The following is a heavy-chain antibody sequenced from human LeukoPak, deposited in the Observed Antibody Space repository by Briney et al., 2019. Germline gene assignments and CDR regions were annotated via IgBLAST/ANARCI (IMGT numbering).Heavy chain of an antibody. D-gene: IGHD1-20*01. CDR2: ISSNGGST. J-gene: IGHJ4*02. CDR3: ARDFGLTGKVDY. Sequence: GRSLRLSCAASGFTFSRYAMHWVRQAPGKGLESVSAISSNGGSTYYANSVKGRFTISRDNSKNTLYLQMGSLRAEDLAVYYCARDFGLTGKVDYWGQGTLVTVSS. V-gene: IGHV3-64*01. CDR1: GFTFSRYA.